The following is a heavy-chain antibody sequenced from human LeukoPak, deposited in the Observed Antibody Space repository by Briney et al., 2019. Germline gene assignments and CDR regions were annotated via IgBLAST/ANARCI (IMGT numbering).Heavy chain of an antibody. CDR3: AKGRGLYSSSWPFDY. J-gene: IGHJ4*02. Sequence: HPGGSLRLSCAASGFTFSSYGMSWVRQAPGKGREGVSAIRGSGGSTYYADSVKGRFTIYRDNSKNTLYLQMNSLRAEDTAVYYCAKGRGLYSSSWPFDYWGQGTLVTVSS. D-gene: IGHD6-13*01. V-gene: IGHV3-23*01. CDR2: IRGSGGST. CDR1: GFTFSSYG.